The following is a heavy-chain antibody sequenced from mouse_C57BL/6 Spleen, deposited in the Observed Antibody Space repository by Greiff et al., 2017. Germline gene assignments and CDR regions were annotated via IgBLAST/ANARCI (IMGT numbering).Heavy chain of an antibody. CDR3: ARYRKEMWGPYFDV. J-gene: IGHJ1*03. V-gene: IGHV1-53*01. Sequence: QVQLQQPGPELVKPGASVKLSCKASGYTFTSYWMHWVKQRPGQGLEWIGNINPSNGGTNYNEKFKSKATLTVDKSSSTAYMQLSSLTSEDSAVYYCARYRKEMWGPYFDVWGTGTTVTVSS. CDR1: GYTFTSYW. CDR2: INPSNGGT.